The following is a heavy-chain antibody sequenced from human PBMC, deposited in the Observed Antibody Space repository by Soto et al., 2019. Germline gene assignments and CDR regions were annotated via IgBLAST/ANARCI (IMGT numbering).Heavy chain of an antibody. Sequence: GGSLRLSCAASGFTFSSYSMNWVRQAPGKGLEWVSSISSSSSYIYYADSVKGRFTISRDNDKNSLYLQMNSLRAEDTAVYYCAREGVLTGDSFDIWGQGTMVTVSS. CDR3: AREGVLTGDSFDI. V-gene: IGHV3-21*01. J-gene: IGHJ3*02. CDR1: GFTFSSYS. CDR2: ISSSSSYI. D-gene: IGHD7-27*01.